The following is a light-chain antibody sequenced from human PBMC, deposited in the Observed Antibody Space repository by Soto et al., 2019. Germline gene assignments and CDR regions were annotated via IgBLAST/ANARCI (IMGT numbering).Light chain of an antibody. CDR1: SSDVGAYKY. V-gene: IGLV2-8*01. CDR3: TSYVGSNIWV. CDR2: EVS. J-gene: IGLJ3*02. Sequence: QSVLTQPPSASGSPGQSVTISCTGTSSDVGAYKYGSWYQQYPGKAPKLMIYEVSKRPSGVPDRFSGSKSGNTASLTVSCLQAEDEADYYCTSYVGSNIWVFGGGTKVTVL.